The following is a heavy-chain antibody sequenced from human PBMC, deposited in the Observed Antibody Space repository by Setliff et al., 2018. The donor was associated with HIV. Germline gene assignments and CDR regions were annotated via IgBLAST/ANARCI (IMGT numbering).Heavy chain of an antibody. CDR2: IAYSGTTMYT. J-gene: IGHJ4*02. CDR1: GGSFIGSSFQ. CDR3: ARGPPFAY. Sequence: SETLSLTCTVSGGSFIGSSFQSTWIRQTPGKGLEWIADIAYSGTTMYTNYNPSLESRVIVSEDTSRDQFFLKLTSVAADDTAIYYCARGPPFAYWGQGLLVTVSS. V-gene: IGHV4-39*07.